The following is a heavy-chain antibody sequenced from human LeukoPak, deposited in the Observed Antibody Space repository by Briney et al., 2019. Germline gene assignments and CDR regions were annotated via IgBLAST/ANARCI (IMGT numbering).Heavy chain of an antibody. V-gene: IGHV4-30-4*01. CDR1: GGSISRGDYY. Sequence: PSQTLSLTCTVSGGSISRGDYYWSWIRQPPGKGLEWIGYIYYSGSTYYNPSLKSRVTISVDTSKNQFSLKLSSVTAADTAVYYCAREGGVMDDILTGYTTYYFDYWGQGTLVTVSS. CDR2: IYYSGST. D-gene: IGHD3-9*01. CDR3: AREGGVMDDILTGYTTYYFDY. J-gene: IGHJ4*02.